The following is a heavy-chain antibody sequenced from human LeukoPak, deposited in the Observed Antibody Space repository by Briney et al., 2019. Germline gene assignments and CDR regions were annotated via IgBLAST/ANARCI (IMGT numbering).Heavy chain of an antibody. CDR3: ARDLGPGDYVNPVDY. CDR2: ISSSSSYI. Sequence: GGSLRLSCAASGFTFSSNSMNWVRQAPGKGLEWVSSISSSSSYIYYADSVKGRFTISRDNAKNSLYLQMNSLRAEDTAVYYCARDLGPGDYVNPVDYWGQGTLVTVSS. CDR1: GFTFSSNS. D-gene: IGHD4-17*01. J-gene: IGHJ4*02. V-gene: IGHV3-21*01.